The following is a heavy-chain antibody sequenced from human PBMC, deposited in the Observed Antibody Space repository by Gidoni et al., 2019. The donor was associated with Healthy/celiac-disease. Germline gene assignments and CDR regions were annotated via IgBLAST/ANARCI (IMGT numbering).Heavy chain of an antibody. Sequence: QVQLQQWGAGLLKPSETLSLTCAVYGGSFSGYYWSWIRQPPGKGLEWIGEINHSGSTNYNPSLKSRVTISVDTSKNQFSLKLSSVTAADTAVYYCAGLTGIRVLGPDYWGQGTLVTVSS. D-gene: IGHD1-20*01. CDR3: AGLTGIRVLGPDY. J-gene: IGHJ4*02. V-gene: IGHV4-34*01. CDR1: GGSFSGYY. CDR2: INHSGST.